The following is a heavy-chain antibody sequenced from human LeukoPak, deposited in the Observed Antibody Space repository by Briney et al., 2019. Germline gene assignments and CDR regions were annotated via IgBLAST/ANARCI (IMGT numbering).Heavy chain of an antibody. J-gene: IGHJ4*02. V-gene: IGHV4-59*01. CDR3: ARLRYSGYVKYYFDY. CDR1: GGSISSYY. D-gene: IGHD5-12*01. CDR2: IYFSGST. Sequence: SETLSLTCTVSGGSISSYYWSWIRQPPGEGLECIRYIYFSGSTNYSPSLKSRVTISVDTSKNQFSLKLTSVTAADTAVYYCARLRYSGYVKYYFDYWGQGTLVTVSS.